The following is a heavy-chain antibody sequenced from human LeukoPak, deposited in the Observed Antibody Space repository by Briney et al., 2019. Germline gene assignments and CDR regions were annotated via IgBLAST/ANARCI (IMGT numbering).Heavy chain of an antibody. CDR1: GYTFTSYG. CDR3: ARSYDYVWGSYRYTQFDY. J-gene: IGHJ4*02. Sequence: GASVKVSCKASGYTFTSYGISWVRQAPGQGLEWMGWISAYIGNTNYAQKLQGRVTMTTDTSTSTAYMELSSLRSEDTAVYYCARSYDYVWGSYRYTQFDYWGQGTLVTVSS. CDR2: ISAYIGNT. V-gene: IGHV1-18*01. D-gene: IGHD3-16*02.